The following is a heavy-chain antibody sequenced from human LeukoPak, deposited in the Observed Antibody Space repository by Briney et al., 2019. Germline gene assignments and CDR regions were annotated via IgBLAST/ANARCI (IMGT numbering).Heavy chain of an antibody. D-gene: IGHD4-17*01. CDR1: GFTFSSYA. CDR2: ISYDGSNK. Sequence: GGSLRLSCAASGFTFSSYAMHWVRQAPGKGLEWVAVISYDGSNKYYADSVKGRFTISRDNSKNTLYLQMNSLRAEDTAVYYCAREAGGDYEGWLDYWGQGTLVTVSS. CDR3: AREAGGDYEGWLDY. J-gene: IGHJ4*02. V-gene: IGHV3-30-3*01.